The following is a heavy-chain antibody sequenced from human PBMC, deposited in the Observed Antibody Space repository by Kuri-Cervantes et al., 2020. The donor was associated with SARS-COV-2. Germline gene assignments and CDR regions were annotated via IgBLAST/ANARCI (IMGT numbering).Heavy chain of an antibody. V-gene: IGHV5-51*01. J-gene: IGHJ4*02. CDR1: GYSFTTYW. D-gene: IGHD3-10*01. Sequence: GGSLRLSCKGSGYSFTTYWIGWVRQMPGKGLEWMGIIYPGDSDTRYGPSFQGQVTISADKSISTAYLQWSSLKASDTAMYYCARRDFGSGSYYLDYWGQGTLVTVSS. CDR2: IYPGDSDT. CDR3: ARRDFGSGSYYLDY.